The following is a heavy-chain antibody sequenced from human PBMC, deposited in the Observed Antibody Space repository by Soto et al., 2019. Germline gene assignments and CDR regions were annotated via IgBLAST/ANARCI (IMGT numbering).Heavy chain of an antibody. Sequence: ASVKVSCKASGYTFTSYGISWVRQAPGQGLEWMGWISAYNGNTNYAQKLQGRVTMTTDTSTSTAYMELRSLRSDDTAVYYCTTGRDYDFWSGYYYYYYYMDVWGKGTTVTVSS. CDR1: GYTFTSYG. J-gene: IGHJ6*03. V-gene: IGHV1-18*01. CDR2: ISAYNGNT. CDR3: TTGRDYDFWSGYYYYYYYMDV. D-gene: IGHD3-3*01.